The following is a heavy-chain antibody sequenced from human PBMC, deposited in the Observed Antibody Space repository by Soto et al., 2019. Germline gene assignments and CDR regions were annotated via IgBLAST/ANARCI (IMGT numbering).Heavy chain of an antibody. V-gene: IGHV3-30-3*01. Sequence: TGGSLRLSCAASGFTFSSYAMHWVRQAPGKGLEWVAVISYDGSNKYYADSVKGRFTISRDNSKNTLYLQMNSLRAEDTAVYYCARDYGRQWPKDYYYYGMDVWGQGTTVTVSS. D-gene: IGHD6-19*01. CDR2: ISYDGSNK. J-gene: IGHJ6*02. CDR1: GFTFSSYA. CDR3: ARDYGRQWPKDYYYYGMDV.